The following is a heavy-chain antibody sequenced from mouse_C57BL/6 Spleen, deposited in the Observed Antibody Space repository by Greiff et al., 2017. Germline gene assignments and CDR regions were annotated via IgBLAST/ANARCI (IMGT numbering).Heavy chain of an antibody. Sequence: VQLQQPGAELVKPGASVKMSCKASGYTFTSYWITWVKQRPGQGLEWIGDIYPGSGSTNYNEKFKSKATLTVDTSSSTAYMQLSSLTSEDSAVYYCARKGYYPYYFDYWGQGTTLTVSS. V-gene: IGHV1-55*01. D-gene: IGHD2-3*01. J-gene: IGHJ2*01. CDR2: IYPGSGST. CDR1: GYTFTSYW. CDR3: ARKGYYPYYFDY.